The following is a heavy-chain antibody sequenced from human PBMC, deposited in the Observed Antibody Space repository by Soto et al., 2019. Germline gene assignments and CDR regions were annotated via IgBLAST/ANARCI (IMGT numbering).Heavy chain of an antibody. D-gene: IGHD3-16*02. CDR2: ISGSGGST. CDR3: AKDHLVGTTGNYDYIWGSYRYAFDI. V-gene: IGHV3-23*01. Sequence: GGSLRLSCAASGFTFSSYAMSWVRRAPGKGLEWVSAISGSGGSTYYADSVKGRFTISRDNSKNTLYLQMNSLRAEDTAVYYCAKDHLVGTTGNYDYIWGSYRYAFDIWGQGTMVTVSS. J-gene: IGHJ3*02. CDR1: GFTFSSYA.